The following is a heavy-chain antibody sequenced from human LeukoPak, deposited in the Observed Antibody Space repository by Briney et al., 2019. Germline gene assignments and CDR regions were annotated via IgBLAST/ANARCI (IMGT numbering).Heavy chain of an antibody. V-gene: IGHV3-64D*06. J-gene: IGHJ4*02. CDR3: VKEKSYYDY. CDR2: ISSDGATT. CDR1: GFTFSSSP. Sequence: SGGSLMLSCSTSGFTFSSSPMHWVREAPGKGLEYVSAISSDGATTYYSDSLKDRFTISRDNSKSTLFLQMRYMRVEDTAVYYCVKEKSYYDYWGQGTLVTVSS.